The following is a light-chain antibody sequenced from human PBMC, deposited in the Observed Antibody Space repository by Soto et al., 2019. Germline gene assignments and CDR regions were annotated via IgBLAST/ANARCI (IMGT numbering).Light chain of an antibody. CDR3: QQYGGSPRT. J-gene: IGKJ1*01. CDR1: QSVSSNY. V-gene: IGKV3-20*01. Sequence: EIVLTQSPGTLSLSPGERATLSCRASQSVSSNYLAWYPQKSGQAPRLLIYGASSRATGIPDRFSGSGSGTDFTLTISRLEPEDCAVYCCQQYGGSPRTFGQGTKVEMK. CDR2: GAS.